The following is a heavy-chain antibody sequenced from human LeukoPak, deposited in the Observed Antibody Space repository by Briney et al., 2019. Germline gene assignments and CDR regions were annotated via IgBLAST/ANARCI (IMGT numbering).Heavy chain of an antibody. Sequence: ASVKVSCKASGYTFTNYAISWVRQAPGQGLEWMGWISAYNDNTNYAQKFQGGVTTTTDTSTTTAYLELRSLRSDDTAVYYCARAPMAAATRVDYWGQGTLVTVSS. D-gene: IGHD2-15*01. CDR1: GYTFTNYA. V-gene: IGHV1-18*01. J-gene: IGHJ4*02. CDR2: ISAYNDNT. CDR3: ARAPMAAATRVDY.